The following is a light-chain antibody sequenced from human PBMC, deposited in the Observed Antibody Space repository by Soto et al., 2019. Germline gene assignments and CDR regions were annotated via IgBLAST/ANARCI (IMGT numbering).Light chain of an antibody. CDR2: DAS. V-gene: IGKV3-11*01. Sequence: EIVLTQSPATLSLSPGERATLSCRASQSVSRYLAWYQQKPCQAPRLLIYDASNRATGIPARFSGSGSGTDFTLTISSLEPEDFAVYYCQQRSNWPPITFGQGTRLEIK. CDR1: QSVSRY. CDR3: QQRSNWPPIT. J-gene: IGKJ5*01.